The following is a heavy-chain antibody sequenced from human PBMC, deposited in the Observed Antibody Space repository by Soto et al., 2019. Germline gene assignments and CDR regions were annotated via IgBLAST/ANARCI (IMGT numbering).Heavy chain of an antibody. CDR3: AAGGFYDGFAY. CDR2: IVDSGGNT. V-gene: IGHV3-23*01. J-gene: IGHJ4*01. CDR1: GFTFSNFA. Sequence: EVQLLESGGGLVQPGGSLRLSCAASGFTFSNFAMTWVRQAPGKGLEWVSTIVDSGGNTYYADSVKGRFTISRDNSKNTLFLQMNSLRVEYTAVYYCAAGGFYDGFAYWGHGTLVTVSS. D-gene: IGHD5-12*01.